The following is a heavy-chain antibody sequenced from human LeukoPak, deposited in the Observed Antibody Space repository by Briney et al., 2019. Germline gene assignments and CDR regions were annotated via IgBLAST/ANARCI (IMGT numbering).Heavy chain of an antibody. CDR1: GFNFNNYA. Sequence: GGSLRLSCSASGFNFNNYATNWVRQAPGKGLEYVSAISSNGGSTYYADSVKGRCTISRDNSENTLYLQMSSLRAEDTAVYYCGLAAYYYDSSGSDDAFDIWGQGTMVIVSS. CDR2: ISSNGGST. V-gene: IGHV3-64D*08. J-gene: IGHJ3*02. D-gene: IGHD3-22*01. CDR3: GLAAYYYDSSGSDDAFDI.